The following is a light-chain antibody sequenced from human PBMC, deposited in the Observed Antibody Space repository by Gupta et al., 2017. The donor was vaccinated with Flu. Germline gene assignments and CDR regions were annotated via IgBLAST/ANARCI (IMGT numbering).Light chain of an antibody. CDR2: DIS. V-gene: IGKV3-11*01. J-gene: IGKJ3*01. Sequence: DIVLTQSPATLSLSPGERATLSCGASQSVSSYLAWYQQKPGQTPRLLIYDISNRATGIPARFSGSGSGTXFTLTIXSLEPEDFAVYYCQLRSNWLFTFGXGTKVDIK. CDR3: QLRSNWLFT. CDR1: QSVSSY.